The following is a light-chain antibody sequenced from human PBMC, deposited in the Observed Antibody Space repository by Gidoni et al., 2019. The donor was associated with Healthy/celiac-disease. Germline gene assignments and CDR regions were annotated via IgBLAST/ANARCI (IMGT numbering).Light chain of an antibody. Sequence: IVIAQSPDSRAVSLGERATINCKSSQSVLYSSNNKNYLAWYQQKPGQPPKLLIYWASTRESGVPDRFSGSGSGTDFTLTISRLQAEDVAVYYCQQYYSTTGTFGQGTKVEIK. CDR2: WAS. CDR1: QSVLYSSNNKNY. V-gene: IGKV4-1*01. J-gene: IGKJ1*01. CDR3: QQYYSTTGT.